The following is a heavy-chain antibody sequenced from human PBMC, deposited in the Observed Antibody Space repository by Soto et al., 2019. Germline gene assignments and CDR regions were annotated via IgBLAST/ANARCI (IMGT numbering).Heavy chain of an antibody. D-gene: IGHD3-22*01. CDR3: AHSLLVVTSGYYYRVFDY. V-gene: IGHV2-5*02. CDR1: GFSLSTSGVA. CDR2: IYWDNNM. J-gene: IGHJ4*02. Sequence: QITLKESGPTLVKPTHTLTLTCTFSGFSLSTSGVAVAWIRQPPGKALEWLTPIYWDNNMGFSPSLKSRLTINKDTSKNQVVLTMTNMGPLDTATYYCAHSLLVVTSGYYYRVFDYWGQGTLVTVSS.